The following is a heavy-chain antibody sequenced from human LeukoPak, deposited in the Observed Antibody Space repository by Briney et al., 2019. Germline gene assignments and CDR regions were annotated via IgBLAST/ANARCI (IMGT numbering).Heavy chain of an antibody. D-gene: IGHD6-13*01. CDR1: GGSINSYY. CDR2: IYYSGSSGST. J-gene: IGHJ3*02. CDR3: ARGSSSSREAFDI. Sequence: PSETLSLTCTVSGGSINSYYWTWIRQPPGKGLEWIGYIYYSGSSGSTNYKPSLKSRVTISVDTSENQFSLKLSSVTAADTAVYYCARGSSSSREAFDIWGQGTMVTVSS. V-gene: IGHV4-59*01.